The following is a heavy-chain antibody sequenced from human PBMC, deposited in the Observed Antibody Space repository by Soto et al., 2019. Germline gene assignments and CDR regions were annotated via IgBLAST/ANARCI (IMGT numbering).Heavy chain of an antibody. CDR1: GFTVSSNY. CDR3: ARIRVIRVRGRYFDD. D-gene: IGHD3-10*01. Sequence: EVQLVESGGGLVQPGGSLRLSCAASGFTVSSNYMSWVRQAPGKGLEWVSVIYSGGSTYYADSVKGRFTISSHNSKNTLYLQMNSLRAEDTAVYYCARIRVIRVRGRYFDDWGQGTLVTVSS. CDR2: IYSGGST. J-gene: IGHJ4*02. V-gene: IGHV3-53*04.